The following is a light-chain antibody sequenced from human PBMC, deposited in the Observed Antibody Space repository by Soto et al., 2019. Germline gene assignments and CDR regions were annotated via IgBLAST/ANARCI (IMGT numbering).Light chain of an antibody. CDR3: QQRIKWPIT. CDR1: RSVSSY. Sequence: EIVLTQSPATLSLSPGESATLSCRATRSVSSYLAWYQQKPGQAPRLLIYDASNRATGIPARFSGSGSGTDFTLTISSLEPEDFAVYYCQQRIKWPITFGQGTRLEIK. V-gene: IGKV3-11*01. J-gene: IGKJ5*01. CDR2: DAS.